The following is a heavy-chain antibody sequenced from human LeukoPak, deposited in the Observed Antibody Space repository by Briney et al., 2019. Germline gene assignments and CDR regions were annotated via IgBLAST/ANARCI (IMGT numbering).Heavy chain of an antibody. CDR2: INHSGST. D-gene: IGHD2-2*01. CDR3: ARGIVVVPAAMPHFDY. CDR1: GGSFSGYY. V-gene: IGHV4-34*01. J-gene: IGHJ4*02. Sequence: KPSETLSLTCAVYGGSFSGYYWSWIRQPPGKGLEWIGEINHSGSTNYNPSLKSRVTISVDTSKNQFSLKLSSVTAADTAVYYCARGIVVVPAAMPHFDYWGQGTLVTVSS.